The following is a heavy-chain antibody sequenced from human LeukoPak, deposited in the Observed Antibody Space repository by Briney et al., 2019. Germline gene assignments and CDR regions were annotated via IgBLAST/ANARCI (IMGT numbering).Heavy chain of an antibody. CDR2: ISGRGGST. Sequence: PGGSLRLSCAASGFTFSSYGMSWVRQAPGKGLEWVSAISGRGGSTYYADSVKGRSTISRYNSKSTLYLQMSSLRAEDTAVYYCAKGLRITFDYWGQGTLVTVSS. J-gene: IGHJ4*02. V-gene: IGHV3-23*01. D-gene: IGHD1-20*01. CDR3: AKGLRITFDY. CDR1: GFTFSSYG.